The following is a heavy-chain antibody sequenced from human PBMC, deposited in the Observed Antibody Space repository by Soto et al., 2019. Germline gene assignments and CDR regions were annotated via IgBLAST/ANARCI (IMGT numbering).Heavy chain of an antibody. Sequence: QVQLQQWGAGLLKPSETLSLTCTVNGGSLTGYYWSWIRQPPGKGLEWIGEVKDGGSTNYSPSLTGRVAISADTSKNPFSLRLNSVTAADTAVYFCARGQEGIVATHWDQGALVTVSS. CDR1: GGSLTGYY. V-gene: IGHV4-34*01. CDR3: ARGQEGIVATH. CDR2: VKDGGST. J-gene: IGHJ4*02. D-gene: IGHD5-12*01.